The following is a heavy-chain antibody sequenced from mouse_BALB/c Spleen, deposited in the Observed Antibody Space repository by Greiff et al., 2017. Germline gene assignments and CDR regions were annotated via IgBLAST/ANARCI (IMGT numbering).Heavy chain of an antibody. D-gene: IGHD4-1*01. J-gene: IGHJ1*01. V-gene: IGHV3-2*02. CDR2: ISYSGST. Sequence: VQLKQSGPGLVKPSQSLSLTCTVTGYSITSDYAWNWIRQFPGNKLEWMGYISYSGSTSYNPSLKSRISITRDTSKNQFFLQLNSVTTEDTATYYCALLTGTGYFDVWGAGTTVTVSS. CDR3: ALLTGTGYFDV. CDR1: GYSITSDYA.